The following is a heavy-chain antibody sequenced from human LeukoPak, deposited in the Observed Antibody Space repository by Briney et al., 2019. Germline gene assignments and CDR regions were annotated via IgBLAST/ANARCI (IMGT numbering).Heavy chain of an antibody. D-gene: IGHD3-9*01. CDR3: AKWTSFDILTGPEID. CDR1: GFTVSSNY. V-gene: IGHV3-53*01. CDR2: IYSGGST. Sequence: SGGSLRLSYSASGFTVSSNYMSWVRQAPGKGLEWVSVIYSGGSTNYADSVKGRFTISRDNSKNTLYLQMNSLRAEDTAVYYCAKWTSFDILTGPEIDWGQGTLVTVSS. J-gene: IGHJ4*02.